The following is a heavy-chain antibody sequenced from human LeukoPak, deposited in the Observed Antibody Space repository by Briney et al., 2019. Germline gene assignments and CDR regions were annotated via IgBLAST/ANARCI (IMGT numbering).Heavy chain of an antibody. J-gene: IGHJ5*02. CDR2: FYYCGCT. Sequence: SETLSLTCTVSGGFISSSSYYWGCIRQPPGKALEWIGSFYYCGCTYYNPSLKSRVTISVDTSKNQFSLKLSSVTAADTAVYYCARKRITMVRGVITHNWFDPWGQGTLVTVSS. CDR1: GGFISSSSYY. V-gene: IGHV4-39*01. D-gene: IGHD3-10*01. CDR3: ARKRITMVRGVITHNWFDP.